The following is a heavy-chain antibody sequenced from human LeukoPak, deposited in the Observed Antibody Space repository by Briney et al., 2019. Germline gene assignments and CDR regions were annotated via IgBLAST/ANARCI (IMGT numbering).Heavy chain of an antibody. J-gene: IGHJ4*02. CDR1: GGSFSSEA. V-gene: IGHV1-69*05. CDR3: GRKAGDCGGGSCYSIDY. D-gene: IGHD2-15*01. Sequence: GSSVKVSFKAFGGSFSSEAISWVRRAPGQGLEGMGGIIPIFGTANYAQKFQGRVTITTDESTSTAYMEVSSLRSEDTAVYYCGRKAGDCGGGSCYSIDYWGQGTLVTVSS. CDR2: IIPIFGTA.